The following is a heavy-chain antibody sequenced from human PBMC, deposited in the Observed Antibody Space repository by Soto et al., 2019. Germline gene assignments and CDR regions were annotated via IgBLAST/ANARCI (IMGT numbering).Heavy chain of an antibody. Sequence: GGSLRLSCAASGFTFSDACLRWVRQGPGKGLEWVAGISYDGSNKYHADSVKGRFTISRDNSKNTLYLQMNSLRAEDTAVYYCAKDSALYYDFWSGYVSHYYGMDVWGQGTTVTVSS. D-gene: IGHD3-3*01. CDR2: ISYDGSNK. V-gene: IGHV3-30*18. J-gene: IGHJ6*02. CDR3: AKDSALYYDFWSGYVSHYYGMDV. CDR1: GFTFSDAC.